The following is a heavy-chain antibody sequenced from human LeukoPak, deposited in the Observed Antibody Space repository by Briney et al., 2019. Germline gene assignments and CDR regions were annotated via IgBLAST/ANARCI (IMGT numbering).Heavy chain of an antibody. D-gene: IGHD2-15*01. V-gene: IGHV5-51*01. Sequence: GESLKISCKGSGYSFTSYWIGWVRQMPGKGLEWMGIIYPGDSDTRYSPSFQGQVTISADKSISTAYLQWSSLKASDTAMYYCARNRYCSGGSCYGGLDYWGQGTLVTVSS. J-gene: IGHJ4*02. CDR2: IYPGDSDT. CDR1: GYSFTSYW. CDR3: ARNRYCSGGSCYGGLDY.